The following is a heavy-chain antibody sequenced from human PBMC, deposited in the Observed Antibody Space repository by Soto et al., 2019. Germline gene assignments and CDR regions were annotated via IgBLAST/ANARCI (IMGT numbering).Heavy chain of an antibody. CDR2: IYYSGST. Sequence: PSETLSLTXTVSGGSISSYYWSWISQPPGKGLEWIGYIYYSGSTNYNPSLKSRVTISVDTSKNQFSLKLSSVTAADTSVYYCASVSEISDAFDIWGQGTMVTVSS. CDR1: GGSISSYY. J-gene: IGHJ3*02. D-gene: IGHD3-16*01. CDR3: ASVSEISDAFDI. V-gene: IGHV4-59*01.